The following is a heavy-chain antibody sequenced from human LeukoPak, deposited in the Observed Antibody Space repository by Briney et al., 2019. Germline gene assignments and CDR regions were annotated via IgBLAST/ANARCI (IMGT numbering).Heavy chain of an antibody. Sequence: GGSLRLSCEASGFTFSTYGMSWVRQAPGKGLEWVSAISGSGGSTYYADSVKGRFTISRDNAKNSLYLQMNSLRAEDTAVYYCARDLKAYYYDSSGADAFDIWGQGTMVTVSS. D-gene: IGHD3-22*01. CDR1: GFTFSTYG. CDR3: ARDLKAYYYDSSGADAFDI. CDR2: ISGSGGST. V-gene: IGHV3-23*01. J-gene: IGHJ3*02.